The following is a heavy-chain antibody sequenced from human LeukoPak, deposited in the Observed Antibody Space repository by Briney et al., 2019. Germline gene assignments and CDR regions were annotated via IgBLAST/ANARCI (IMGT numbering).Heavy chain of an antibody. CDR2: INPSGGST. Sequence: ASVKVSCKASGYTFTSYYMHWVRQAPGQGLEWMGIINPSGGSTSYAQKFQGRVTMTRDTSTSTVYMELSSLRFDDTAVYFCARDPHSGGYPDYWGQGSLVTVSS. D-gene: IGHD3-22*01. CDR3: ARDPHSGGYPDY. J-gene: IGHJ4*02. V-gene: IGHV1-46*01. CDR1: GYTFTSYY.